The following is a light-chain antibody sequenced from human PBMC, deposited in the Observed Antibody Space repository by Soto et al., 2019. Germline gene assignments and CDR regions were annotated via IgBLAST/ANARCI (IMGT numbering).Light chain of an antibody. V-gene: IGKV2-28*01. CDR3: IQALQTPYT. J-gene: IGKJ2*01. CDR2: LGS. CDR1: QSLLHSNGYNY. Sequence: DIVITQSPLSLPVTPGEPASISCRSSQSLLHSNGYNYLHWYLQKPGQSPQLLIYLGSNRASGVPDRFIGSGSGTDFTLKISRVEAEDVGVYYCIQALQTPYTFGQGTKPEIK.